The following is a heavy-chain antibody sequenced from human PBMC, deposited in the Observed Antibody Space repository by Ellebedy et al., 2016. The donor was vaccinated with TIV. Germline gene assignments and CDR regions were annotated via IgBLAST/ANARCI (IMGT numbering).Heavy chain of an antibody. CDR2: IYYSGST. V-gene: IGHV4-61*01. D-gene: IGHD3-22*01. J-gene: IGHJ6*02. CDR1: GGSISSSSYY. CDR3: ARDRYYYDSSGYYYYYYGMDV. Sequence: SETLSLXXTVSGGSISSSSYYWGWIRQPPGKGLEWIGYIYYSGSTNYNPSLKSRVTISVDTSKNQFSLKLSSVTAADTAVYYCARDRYYYDSSGYYYYYYGMDVWGQGTTVTVSS.